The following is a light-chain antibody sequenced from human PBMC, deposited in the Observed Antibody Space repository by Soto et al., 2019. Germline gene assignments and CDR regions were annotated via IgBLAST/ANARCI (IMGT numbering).Light chain of an antibody. CDR2: DAS. CDR1: QGISSY. J-gene: IGKJ1*01. CDR3: QQYGSSSWT. V-gene: IGKV3-20*01. Sequence: LTQSPSFLSASVGDRVTITCRASQGISSYLAWYQQKPGQAPRLLMYDASSRATGIPDRFSGSGSGTDFTLTISRLDPEDFAVYYCQQYGSSSWTFGQGTKVEIK.